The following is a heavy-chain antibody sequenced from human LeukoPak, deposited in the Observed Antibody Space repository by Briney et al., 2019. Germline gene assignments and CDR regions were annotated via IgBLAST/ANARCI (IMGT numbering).Heavy chain of an antibody. V-gene: IGHV3-21*01. J-gene: IGHJ6*02. Sequence: SVKGRFTISRDNAKNSLYLQMNSLRAEDTAVYYCARERTYCTNGVCYAPFRYYYGMDVWGQGTTVTVSS. D-gene: IGHD2-8*01. CDR3: ARERTYCTNGVCYAPFRYYYGMDV.